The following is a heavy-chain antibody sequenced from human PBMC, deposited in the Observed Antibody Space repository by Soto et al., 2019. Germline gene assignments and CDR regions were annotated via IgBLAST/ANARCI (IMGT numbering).Heavy chain of an antibody. CDR2: IYDSGSS. CDR1: GGSISSDGSS. V-gene: IGHV4-30-2*01. Sequence: SETLSLTCAVSGGSISSDGSSWSWIRQPPGKGLEWIGYIYDSGSSYYNPSLKSRVTMSVDTSKNEFSLKLTSVTAADTAVYYCARGDSDLAVSEAAYWGQGTLVTVSS. D-gene: IGHD2-15*01. J-gene: IGHJ1*01. CDR3: ARGDSDLAVSEAAY.